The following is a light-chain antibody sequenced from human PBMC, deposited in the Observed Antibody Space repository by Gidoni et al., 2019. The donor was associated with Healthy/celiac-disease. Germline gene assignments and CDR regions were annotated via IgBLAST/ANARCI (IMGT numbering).Light chain of an antibody. CDR2: GAS. V-gene: IGKV3-15*01. Sequence: IVMTPSPATLSVSPGERAHLSCRASQSVSSNLAWYQQKPGQAPRLLIYGASTRATGIHARFSGSGSGTEFTLTISSLQSEDFAVYSCQQYNNWPPLFTFGPGTKVDIK. CDR3: QQYNNWPPLFT. J-gene: IGKJ3*01. CDR1: QSVSSN.